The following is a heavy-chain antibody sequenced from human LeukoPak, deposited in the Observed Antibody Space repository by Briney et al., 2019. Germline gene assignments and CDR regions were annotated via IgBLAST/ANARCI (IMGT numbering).Heavy chain of an antibody. J-gene: IGHJ4*02. V-gene: IGHV3-15*01. CDR2: IKSKTDGGTT. CDR1: GFTFSNAW. D-gene: IGHD2-15*01. CDR3: TTGGHMVVAADLDY. Sequence: GGSLRHSCAAPGFTFSNAWMIGVRQAPGKGLQWVGRIKSKTDGGTTYYAAPVKRRFTISRDDSKNTLHLQMNSLKTEDTAVYYCTTGGHMVVAADLDYWGQGTLVTVSS.